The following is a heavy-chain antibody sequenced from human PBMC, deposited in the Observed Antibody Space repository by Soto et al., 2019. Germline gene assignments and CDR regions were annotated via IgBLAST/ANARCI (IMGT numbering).Heavy chain of an antibody. V-gene: IGHV3-23*01. CDR3: AKDPREQRLGDDAFDI. CDR2: ISGSGSST. CDR1: GFTFSSYA. Sequence: GGSLRLSCAASGFTFSSYAMSWVRQAPGKGLEWVSAISGSGSSTYYADSVRGRFTISRDNSKNTQYLQMNSLRAEDTAVYYCAKDPREQRLGDDAFDIWGQGTMVTVSS. J-gene: IGHJ3*02. D-gene: IGHD6-19*01.